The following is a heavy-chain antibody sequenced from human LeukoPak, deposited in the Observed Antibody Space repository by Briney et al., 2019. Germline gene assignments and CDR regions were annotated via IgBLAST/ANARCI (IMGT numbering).Heavy chain of an antibody. CDR1: GYSFTSYW. Sequence: GESLKISCKGSGYSFTSYWIGWVRPMPGKGLEWMGIIYPGDSDTRYSPSFQGQVTISADKSISTAYLQWSSLRASDTAMYYCARQEYCSGGSCYTWFDPWGQGTLVIVSS. D-gene: IGHD2-15*01. J-gene: IGHJ5*02. V-gene: IGHV5-51*01. CDR2: IYPGDSDT. CDR3: ARQEYCSGGSCYTWFDP.